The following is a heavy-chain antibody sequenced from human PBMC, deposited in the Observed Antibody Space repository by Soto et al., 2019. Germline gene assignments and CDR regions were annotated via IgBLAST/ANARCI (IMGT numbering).Heavy chain of an antibody. CDR1: GYTFTGYY. J-gene: IGHJ6*02. CDR2: INPNSGGT. CDR3: ARDRRYDFWSSARYYYGMDV. D-gene: IGHD3-3*01. Sequence: DSVKVSCKASGYTFTGYYMHWVRQAPGQGLEWMGWINPNSGGTNYAQKFQGRVTMTRDTSISTAYMELSRLRSDDTAVYYCARDRRYDFWSSARYYYGMDVWGQGTKVTVSS. V-gene: IGHV1-2*02.